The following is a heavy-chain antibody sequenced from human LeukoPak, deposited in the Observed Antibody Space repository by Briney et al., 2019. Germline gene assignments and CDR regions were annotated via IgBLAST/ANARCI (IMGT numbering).Heavy chain of an antibody. CDR2: IYSSGST. CDR1: GGSINNYY. Sequence: SETLSLTCTVSGGSINNYYWSWIRQSAGKGLEWIGRIYSSGSTNYNPSLKSRVTMSVDTSKNQFSLKLSSVTAADTAVYYCARMGYCTNGVCSDWGQGTLVTVSS. V-gene: IGHV4-4*07. CDR3: ARMGYCTNGVCSD. D-gene: IGHD2-8*01. J-gene: IGHJ4*02.